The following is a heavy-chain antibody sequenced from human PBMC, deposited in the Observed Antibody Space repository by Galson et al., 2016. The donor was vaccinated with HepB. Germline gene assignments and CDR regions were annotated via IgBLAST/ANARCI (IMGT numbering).Heavy chain of an antibody. V-gene: IGHV4-59*01. J-gene: IGHJ4*02. D-gene: IGHD3-10*01. Sequence: SETLSLTCTVSGGSIIVYDWSWIRQPPGKGLEWIGFIYSSGKINYNPSLKSRATISVDTSRNQFSLNVNSVTAADTAIDYCVRGRDGSGKWVTPFDHWGQGTRVTVS. CDR2: IYSSGKI. CDR1: GGSIIVYD. CDR3: VRGRDGSGKWVTPFDH.